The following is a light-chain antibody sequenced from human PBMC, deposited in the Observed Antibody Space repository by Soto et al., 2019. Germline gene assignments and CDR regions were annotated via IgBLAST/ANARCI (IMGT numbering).Light chain of an antibody. CDR3: AAWDDSLNGRV. CDR2: TNN. J-gene: IGLJ1*01. V-gene: IGLV1-44*01. CDR1: SSNIGTKN. Sequence: QSVLTQTPSASGTPGQRVTISCSGSSSNIGTKNVTWYQQLPGTAPKLLIHTNNQRPSGVPDRFSGSKSGTSASLAISGLQSEDEADYYCAAWDDSLNGRVFGTGTKLTVL.